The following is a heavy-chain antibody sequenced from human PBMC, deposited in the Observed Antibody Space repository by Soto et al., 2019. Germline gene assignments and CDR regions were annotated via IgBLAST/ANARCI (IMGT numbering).Heavy chain of an antibody. V-gene: IGHV3-48*02. CDR2: ISSSSSTI. J-gene: IGHJ4*02. CDR3: ARDGWYYYDSSCYYPIDY. D-gene: IGHD3-22*01. Sequence: PGGSLRLSCVASGFTFSSYSMNWVRQAPGKGLEWVSYISSSSSTIYYADSVKGRFTISRDNAKNSLYLQMNSLRDEDTAVYYCARDGWYYYDSSCYYPIDYWGQGTLVTVSS. CDR1: GFTFSSYS.